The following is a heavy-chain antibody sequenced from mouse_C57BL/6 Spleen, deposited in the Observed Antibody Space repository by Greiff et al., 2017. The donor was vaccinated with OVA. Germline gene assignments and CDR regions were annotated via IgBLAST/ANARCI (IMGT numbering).Heavy chain of an antibody. CDR3: ARVDYDGYFDV. Sequence: EVKLVESGGGLVKPGGSLKLSCAASGFTFSSYAMSWVRQTPEKRLEWVATISDGGSYTYYPDNVKGRFTISRDNAKNNLYLQMSHLKSEDTAMYYCARVDYDGYFDVWGTGTTVTVSS. CDR2: ISDGGSYT. J-gene: IGHJ1*03. V-gene: IGHV5-4*03. CDR1: GFTFSSYA. D-gene: IGHD2-4*01.